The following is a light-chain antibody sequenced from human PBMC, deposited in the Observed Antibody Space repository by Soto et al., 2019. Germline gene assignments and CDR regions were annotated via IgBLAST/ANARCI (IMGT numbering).Light chain of an antibody. V-gene: IGKV3-15*01. CDR3: QHYTNWPPIT. CDR2: AAS. CDR1: QSIGSN. J-gene: IGKJ5*01. Sequence: ILMTQSPVTLSVSPGDSATLSCRASQSIGSNLAWYQQKPGQAPRLLIYAASTRVTGLPGRFSGRGSGTEFTLPLSGLQSEDFAIYYCQHYTNWPPITFGQGTRLEIK.